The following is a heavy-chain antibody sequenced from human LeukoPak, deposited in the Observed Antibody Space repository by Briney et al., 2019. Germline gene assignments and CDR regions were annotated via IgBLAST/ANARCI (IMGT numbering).Heavy chain of an antibody. Sequence: TSETLSLTCAVYGGSFSGYYRSWIRQPPGKGLEWIGEINHSGSTNYNPSLKSRVTISVDTSKNQFSLKLSSVTAADTAVYYCARRNYGSGSLDYWGQGTLVTVSS. D-gene: IGHD3-10*01. V-gene: IGHV4-34*01. CDR1: GGSFSGYY. J-gene: IGHJ4*02. CDR3: ARRNYGSGSLDY. CDR2: INHSGST.